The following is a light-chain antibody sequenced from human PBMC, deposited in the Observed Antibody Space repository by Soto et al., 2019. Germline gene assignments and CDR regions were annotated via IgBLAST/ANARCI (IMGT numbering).Light chain of an antibody. CDR3: QQYDGSPPRT. Sequence: EIVLTQSPGTLSLSPGERATLSCRASQSVNSRYLAWYQQKPGQAPRLLIYGGSSRAAGIPDRFSGSGSGTDFSLTISRLEPEDFAVYYCQQYDGSPPRTFGQGTKVEIK. CDR2: GGS. V-gene: IGKV3-20*01. J-gene: IGKJ1*01. CDR1: QSVNSRY.